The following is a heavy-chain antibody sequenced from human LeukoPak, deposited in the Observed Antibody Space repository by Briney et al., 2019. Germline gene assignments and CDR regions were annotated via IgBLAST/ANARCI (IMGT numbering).Heavy chain of an antibody. V-gene: IGHV1-18*01. CDR1: GYTFTSYG. Sequence: ASVKVSFKASGYTFTSYGISWVRQAPGQGLEWMGWISAYNGNTNYAQKLQGRVTMTTDTSTSTASMELRSLRSDDTAVYYCARDSSGYYGLVSLDYWGQGTLVTVSS. CDR3: ARDSSGYYGLVSLDY. D-gene: IGHD3-22*01. CDR2: ISAYNGNT. J-gene: IGHJ4*02.